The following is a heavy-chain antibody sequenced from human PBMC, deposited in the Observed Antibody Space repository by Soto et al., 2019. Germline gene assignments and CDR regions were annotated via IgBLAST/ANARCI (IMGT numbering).Heavy chain of an antibody. CDR3: ARDDSYAFDI. D-gene: IGHD2-21*01. V-gene: IGHV3-48*01. J-gene: IGHJ3*02. Sequence: EVQRVESGGGLVQPGGSLRLSCAASGFTFTSYSMNWVRQAPGKGLEWVSYIRGTTHYADPVKGRFTISIDNARSSPYLQMNSLRADDRAVYNSARDDSYAFDIWGQGTMVTVSS. CDR2: IRGTT. CDR1: GFTFTSYS.